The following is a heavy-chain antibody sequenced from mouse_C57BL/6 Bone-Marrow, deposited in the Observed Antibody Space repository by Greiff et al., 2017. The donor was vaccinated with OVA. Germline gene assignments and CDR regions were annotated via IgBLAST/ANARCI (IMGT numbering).Heavy chain of an antibody. J-gene: IGHJ3*01. V-gene: IGHV1-42*01. CDR2: INPSTGGT. D-gene: IGHD1-1*01. CDR3: ARDDYGSSSWFAY. Sequence: VQLKESGPELVKPGASVKISCKASGYSFTGYYMNWVKQSPEKSLEWIGEINPSTGGTTYNQKFKAKATLTVDKSSSTAYMQLKSLTSEDSAVYYCARDDYGSSSWFAYWGQGTLVTVSA. CDR1: GYSFTGYY.